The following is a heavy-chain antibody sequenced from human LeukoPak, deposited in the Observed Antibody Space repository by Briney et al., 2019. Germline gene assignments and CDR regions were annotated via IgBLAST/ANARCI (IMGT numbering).Heavy chain of an antibody. CDR1: GYTFSNYG. D-gene: IGHD2-2*01. CDR3: ARGARISSSWYSSV. J-gene: IGHJ4*02. V-gene: IGHV1-18*01. CDR2: ISAYNNNT. Sequence: ASVKVSCTTSGYTFSNYGVSWVRQAPGQGLEWMGWISAYNNNTNYALKFQGRLTMTTDTSTSTAYMELRSLRSDDTAVYYCARGARISSSWYSSVWGQGTLIIVS.